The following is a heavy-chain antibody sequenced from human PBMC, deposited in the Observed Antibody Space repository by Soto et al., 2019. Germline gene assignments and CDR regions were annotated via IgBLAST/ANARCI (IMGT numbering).Heavy chain of an antibody. V-gene: IGHV4-31*03. CDR1: GGSISSGGYY. CDR3: ARARARVVVPAAPPRLYYGMDV. CDR2: IYYSGST. Sequence: SETLSLTCTVSGGSISSGGYYWSWIRQHPGKGLEWIGYIYYSGSTYYNPSLKSRVTISVDTSKNQFSLKLSSVTAADTAVYYCARARARVVVPAAPPRLYYGMDVWGQGTTVTVS. D-gene: IGHD2-2*01. J-gene: IGHJ6*02.